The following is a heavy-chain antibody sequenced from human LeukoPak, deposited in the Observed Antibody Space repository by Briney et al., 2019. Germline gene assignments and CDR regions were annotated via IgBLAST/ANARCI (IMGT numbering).Heavy chain of an antibody. CDR1: GFTFSSYA. V-gene: IGHV3-23*01. D-gene: IGHD2-2*01. CDR2: ISGSGGST. CDR3: ARDCSSTSCYRYGDGGDY. J-gene: IGHJ4*02. Sequence: GGSLRLSCAASGFTFSSYAMSWVRQAPGKGLEWVSAISGSGGSTYYADSVKGRFTISRDNSKNTLYLQMNSLRAEDTAVYYCARDCSSTSCYRYGDGGDYWGQGTLVTVSS.